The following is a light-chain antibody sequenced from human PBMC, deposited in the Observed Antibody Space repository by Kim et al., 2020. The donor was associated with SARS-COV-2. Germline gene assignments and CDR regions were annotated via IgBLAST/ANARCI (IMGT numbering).Light chain of an antibody. J-gene: IGKJ2*01. CDR2: GAS. V-gene: IGKV3-15*01. CDR3: QQYNNWPYT. CDR1: QSVSSN. Sequence: SVSPGERATLSCRASQSVSSNLAWYQQKPGQAPRLLIYGASTRATGIPARFSGSGSGTEFTLTISSRQSEDFAVYYCQQYNNWPYTFGLGTKLEI.